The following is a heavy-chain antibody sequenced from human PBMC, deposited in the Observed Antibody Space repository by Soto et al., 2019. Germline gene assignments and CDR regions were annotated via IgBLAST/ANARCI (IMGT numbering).Heavy chain of an antibody. CDR1: GFTFSSYS. Sequence: EVQLVESGGGLVKPGGSLRLSCAASGFTFSSYSMNWVRQAPGKGLEWVSSISSSSSYIYYADSVKGRFTISRDNAKNSLSLQMNSLRAEDTAVYYCARGAPSDAFDIWGQGTMVTVSS. CDR2: ISSSSSYI. J-gene: IGHJ3*02. CDR3: ARGAPSDAFDI. V-gene: IGHV3-21*01.